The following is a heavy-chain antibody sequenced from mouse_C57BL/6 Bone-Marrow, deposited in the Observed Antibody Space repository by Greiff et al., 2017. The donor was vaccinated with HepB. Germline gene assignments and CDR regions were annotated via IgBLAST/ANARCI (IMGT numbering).Heavy chain of an antibody. J-gene: IGHJ1*03. V-gene: IGHV1-15*01. CDR2: IDPETGGT. D-gene: IGHD2-2*01. CDR3: TRWAVTTRNWYFDV. Sequence: QVQLQQSGAELVRPGASVTLSCKASGYTFTDYEMHWVKQTPVHGLEWIGAIDPETGGTAYNQKFKGKAILTAYKSSSTAYMELRSLTSEDSAVYYCTRWAVTTRNWYFDVWGTGTTVTVSS. CDR1: GYTFTDYE.